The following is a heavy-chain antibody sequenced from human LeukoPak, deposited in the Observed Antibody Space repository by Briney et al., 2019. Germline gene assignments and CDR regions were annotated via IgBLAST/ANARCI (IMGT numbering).Heavy chain of an antibody. CDR2: IYSGGST. D-gene: IGHD3-10*01. V-gene: IGHV3-66*01. J-gene: IGHJ4*02. CDR1: GFTVSSNY. CDR3: ASSVWFGVFDY. Sequence: PGGSLRLSCAASGFTVSSNYMSWVRQAPGKGLEWVSVIYSGGSTYYADSVKGRFTIPRDNSKNTLYLQMNSLRAEDTAVYYCASSVWFGVFDYWGQGTLVTVSS.